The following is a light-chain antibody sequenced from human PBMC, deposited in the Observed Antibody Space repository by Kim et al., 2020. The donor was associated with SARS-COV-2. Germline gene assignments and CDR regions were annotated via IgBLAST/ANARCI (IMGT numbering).Light chain of an antibody. CDR1: HDITKY. CDR2: DAS. V-gene: IGKV1-33*01. Sequence: DIQMTQSPSSLSASIGDSVTITCQASHDITKYLNWYLKKPGKAPKLLIYDASNLKTGVPSRFSGSGSGTDFTFTVSSLQPEDIGTYFCQQYDDLPYTFGQGTKLEI. J-gene: IGKJ2*01. CDR3: QQYDDLPYT.